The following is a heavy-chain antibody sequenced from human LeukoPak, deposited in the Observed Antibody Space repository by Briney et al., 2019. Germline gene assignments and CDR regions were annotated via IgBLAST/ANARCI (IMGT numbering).Heavy chain of an antibody. V-gene: IGHV3-7*01. J-gene: IGHJ6*03. D-gene: IGHD2/OR15-2a*01. Sequence: GGSLRLSCAASGFTFSSYWMSWVRQAPGKGLEWMAIIKQDGSEKYYVDSVKGRFTISRDNAKNSLYLQMNSLRAEDTAVYYCARSPFLGSYYMDIWGKGTTVTVSS. CDR2: IKQDGSEK. CDR3: ARSPFLGSYYMDI. CDR1: GFTFSSYW.